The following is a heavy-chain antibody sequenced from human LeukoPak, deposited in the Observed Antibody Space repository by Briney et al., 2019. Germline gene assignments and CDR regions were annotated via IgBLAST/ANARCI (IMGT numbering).Heavy chain of an antibody. CDR2: INHSGST. J-gene: IGHJ6*04. Sequence: SETLSLTCAVYGGSFSGYYWSWIRQPPGKGLQWIGEINHSGSTNCNPSLKSRVTISVDTSKNQFSLKLSSVTAADTAVYYCASNVLGLPNARRQDVWGTGTTVTVSS. CDR3: ASNVLGLPNARRQDV. CDR1: GGSFSGYY. D-gene: IGHD2-8*02. V-gene: IGHV4-34*01.